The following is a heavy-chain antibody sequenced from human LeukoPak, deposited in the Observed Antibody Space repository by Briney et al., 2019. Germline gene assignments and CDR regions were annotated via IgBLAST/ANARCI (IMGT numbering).Heavy chain of an antibody. CDR1: GYTFTSYD. CDR3: ARSGSYPSHYYYMDV. CDR2: INPNSGGT. J-gene: IGHJ6*03. V-gene: IGHV1-2*02. D-gene: IGHD1-26*01. Sequence: ASVKVSCKASGYTFTSYDINWVRQATGQGLEWMGWINPNSGGTNYAQKFQGRVTMTRDTSISTAYMELSRLRSDDTAVYCCARSGSYPSHYYYMDVWGKGTTVTVSS.